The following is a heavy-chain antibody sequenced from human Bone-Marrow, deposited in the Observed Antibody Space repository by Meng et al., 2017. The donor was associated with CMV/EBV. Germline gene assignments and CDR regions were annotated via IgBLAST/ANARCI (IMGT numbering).Heavy chain of an antibody. CDR1: GYSFTSYW. CDR2: IYPGDSDT. J-gene: IGHJ3*02. Sequence: KVSCKGSGYSFTSYWIGWVRQMPGKGLEWMGIIYPGDSDTRYSPSFQGQVTISADKSISTAYLQWSSLKASDTAMYYCASIQGHYYDSSGSLGAKAFDIWGQGTMVTVSS. D-gene: IGHD3-22*01. V-gene: IGHV5-51*01. CDR3: ASIQGHYYDSSGSLGAKAFDI.